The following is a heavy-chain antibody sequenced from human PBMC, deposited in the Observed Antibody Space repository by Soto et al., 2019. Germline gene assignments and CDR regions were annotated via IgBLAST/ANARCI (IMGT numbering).Heavy chain of an antibody. J-gene: IGHJ5*02. D-gene: IGHD2-8*01. CDR1: GYSFSTSW. CDR3: ARLSRRVAQESNYFDP. V-gene: IGHV5-51*01. CDR2: IYPGDSDS. Sequence: GESLKISCKVSGYSFSTSWMGWVRQLPGKGLEWMGIIYPGDSDSRYGPSFEGHVTFSVDKSISTAYLEWSSLKASDTAIYYCARLSRRVAQESNYFDPWGQGTLVTVSS.